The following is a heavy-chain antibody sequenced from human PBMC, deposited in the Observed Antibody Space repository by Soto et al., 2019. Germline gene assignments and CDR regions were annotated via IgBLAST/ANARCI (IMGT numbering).Heavy chain of an antibody. CDR1: GFTFSSYA. J-gene: IGHJ5*02. D-gene: IGHD6-13*01. CDR2: ISGSGGST. Sequence: EVQLLESGGGLVQPGGSLRLSCAASGFTFSSYAMSWVRQAPGKGLEWVSAISGSGGSTYYADSVKGRFTISRDNSKNQLYLQMNSLRAEDTAVYYCAKDRLRSSSWYGSHGFDPWGQGTLVTVSS. V-gene: IGHV3-23*01. CDR3: AKDRLRSSSWYGSHGFDP.